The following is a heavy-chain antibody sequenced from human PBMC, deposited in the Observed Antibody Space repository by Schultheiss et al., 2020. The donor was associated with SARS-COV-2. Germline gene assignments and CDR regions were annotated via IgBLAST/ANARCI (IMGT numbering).Heavy chain of an antibody. V-gene: IGHV3-20*04. CDR3: ARDPDRWNYIMSWFDP. D-gene: IGHD1-7*01. CDR1: GFTFSSYG. CDR2: INWNGGST. Sequence: GGSLRLSCAASGFTFSSYGMSWVRQAPGKGLEWVSGINWNGGSTGYADSVKGRFTISRDNSKNTLYLQMNSLRAEDTAVYYCARDPDRWNYIMSWFDPWGQGTLVTVSS. J-gene: IGHJ5*02.